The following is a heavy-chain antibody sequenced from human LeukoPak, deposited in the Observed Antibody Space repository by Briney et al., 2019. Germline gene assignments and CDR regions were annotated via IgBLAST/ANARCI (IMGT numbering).Heavy chain of an antibody. J-gene: IGHJ6*04. D-gene: IGHD2-15*01. CDR1: GFSFSNYA. CDR3: ARDFGLRCSGGTCYSVYYYGMDV. Sequence: GGSLRLSCSASGFSFSNYAMYWVRQAPGKGLEWVANVKQGGSEKYYVDSVKGRFTISRDNAKNSLYLQMNSLRAEDTAVYYCARDFGLRCSGGTCYSVYYYGMDVWGKGTTVTVSS. V-gene: IGHV3-7*03. CDR2: VKQGGSEK.